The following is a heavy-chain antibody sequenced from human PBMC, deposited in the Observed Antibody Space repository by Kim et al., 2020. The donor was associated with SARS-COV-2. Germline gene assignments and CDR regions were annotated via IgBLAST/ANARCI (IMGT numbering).Heavy chain of an antibody. CDR3: ARMMIAAAVYYFDY. Sequence: ADSVKGRFTISGDNSKNTLYLQMNSLRAEDTAVYYCARMMIAAAVYYFDYWGQGTLVTVSS. J-gene: IGHJ4*02. D-gene: IGHD6-13*01. V-gene: IGHV3-53*01.